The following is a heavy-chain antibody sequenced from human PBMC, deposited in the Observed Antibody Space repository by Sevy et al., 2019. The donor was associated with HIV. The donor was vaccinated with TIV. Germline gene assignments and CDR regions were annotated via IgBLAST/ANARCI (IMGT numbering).Heavy chain of an antibody. V-gene: IGHV3-23*01. CDR3: AKVDRPIMVRGVITPFDY. J-gene: IGHJ4*02. CDR1: GFTFSSYA. Sequence: GGSLRLSCAASGFTFSSYAMSWVRQAPGKGLEWVSAISGSGGSTYYADSVKGRFTISRDNSKNTLYLQMNSLRAEDTAVYYYAKVDRPIMVRGVITPFDYWGQGTLVTVSS. D-gene: IGHD3-10*01. CDR2: ISGSGGST.